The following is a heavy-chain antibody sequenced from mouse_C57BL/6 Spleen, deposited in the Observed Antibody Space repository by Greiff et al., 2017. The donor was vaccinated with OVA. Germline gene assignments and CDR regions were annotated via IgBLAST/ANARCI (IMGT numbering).Heavy chain of an antibody. V-gene: IGHV1-26*01. D-gene: IGHD1-1*01. CDR1: GYTFTDYY. CDR3: ARSDYGKGD. CDR2: INPNNGGT. J-gene: IGHJ2*01. Sequence: EVQLQQSGPELVKPGASVKISCKASGYTFTDYYMNWVKQSHGKSLEWIGDINPNNGGTSYNQKFKGKATLTVDKSSSTAYMELRSLTSEDSAVYYCARSDYGKGDWGQVTTLTVSS.